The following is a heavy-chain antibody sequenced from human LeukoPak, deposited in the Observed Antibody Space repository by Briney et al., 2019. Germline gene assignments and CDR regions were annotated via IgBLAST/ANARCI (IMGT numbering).Heavy chain of an antibody. Sequence: ASVKVSCKASGYTFTSYYMHWVRQAPGQGLEWMGIINPSGGSTSYAQKFQGRVTMTRDMSTSKVYMELSSLRSEDTAVYYCARALIHYDLKYWGQGTLVTVSS. D-gene: IGHD3-3*01. CDR3: ARALIHYDLKY. CDR2: INPSGGST. CDR1: GYTFTSYY. J-gene: IGHJ4*02. V-gene: IGHV1-46*01.